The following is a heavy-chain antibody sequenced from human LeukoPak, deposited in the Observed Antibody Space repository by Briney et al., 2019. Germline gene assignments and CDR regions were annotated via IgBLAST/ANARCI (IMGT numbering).Heavy chain of an antibody. D-gene: IGHD6-13*01. Sequence: PSETLSLTCTVSGGSISSYYWSWIRQPPGKGLEWIGYIYYSGSTDYNPSLKSRVTISVDTSKNQFSLKLISMTAADTAVYYCARRSSTSWSFDYWGQGTLVTVSA. V-gene: IGHV4-59*08. CDR2: IYYSGST. CDR1: GGSISSYY. CDR3: ARRSSTSWSFDY. J-gene: IGHJ4*02.